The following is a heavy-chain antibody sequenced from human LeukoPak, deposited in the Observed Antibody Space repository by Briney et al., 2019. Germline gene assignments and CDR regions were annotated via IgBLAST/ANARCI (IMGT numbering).Heavy chain of an antibody. D-gene: IGHD3-10*01. CDR1: GYSISSGYY. Sequence: SETLSLTCTVSGYSISSGYYWGWIRQPPGKGLEWIGSIYHSGSTCYNPSLKSRVTISVDTSKNQFSLKLSSVTAADTAVYYCARDRGRANSLENAFDIWGQGTMVTVSS. CDR2: IYHSGST. J-gene: IGHJ3*02. V-gene: IGHV4-38-2*02. CDR3: ARDRGRANSLENAFDI.